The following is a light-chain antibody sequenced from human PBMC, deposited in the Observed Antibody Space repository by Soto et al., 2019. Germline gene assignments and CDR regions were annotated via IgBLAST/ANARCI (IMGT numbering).Light chain of an antibody. J-gene: IGKJ3*01. CDR1: QSVSTN. CDR2: GPS. Sequence: EIVMTQSPATLSVSPGERATLSCRASQSVSTNLAWYQQKPGQAPRLLIYGPSIMATGIPARFSGSGSGTEFTLTINSLQSEDFALYYCQEYDKWPPGFTFGPGIRVDNK. CDR3: QEYDKWPPGFT. V-gene: IGKV3-15*01.